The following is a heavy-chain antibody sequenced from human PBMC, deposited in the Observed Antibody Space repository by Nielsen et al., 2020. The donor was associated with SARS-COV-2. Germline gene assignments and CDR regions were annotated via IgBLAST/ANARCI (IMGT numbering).Heavy chain of an antibody. CDR3: ARDPYQVNDY. J-gene: IGHJ4*02. CDR1: GFTFDDYA. CDR2: ISWNSGSI. V-gene: IGHV3-9*01. Sequence: GGSLRLSCAASGFTFDDYAMHWVRQAPGKGLEWVSGISWNSGSIGYADSVKGRFTISRDNAKNSLYLQMNSLRAEDTAVYYCARDPYQVNDYWGQGTLVTVSS.